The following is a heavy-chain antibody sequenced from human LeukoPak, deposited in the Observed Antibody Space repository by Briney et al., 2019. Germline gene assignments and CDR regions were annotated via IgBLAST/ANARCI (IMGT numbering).Heavy chain of an antibody. CDR3: ACLSGNRPRGY. CDR1: GVSINGNTYY. D-gene: IGHD1-14*01. J-gene: IGHJ4*02. CDR2: IYYSGSA. Sequence: KPSETLSLTCNVSGVSINGNTYYWGWIRQPPGKGLEWIGSIYYSGSAYYNASLKSRVSMSVDTSKNLFSLRVSSVTAADTAVYYCACLSGNRPRGYWGQGTLVTVSS. V-gene: IGHV4-39*01.